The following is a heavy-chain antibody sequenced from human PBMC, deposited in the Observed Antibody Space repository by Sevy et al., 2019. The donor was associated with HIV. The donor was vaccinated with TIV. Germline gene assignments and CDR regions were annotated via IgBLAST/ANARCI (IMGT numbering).Heavy chain of an antibody. Sequence: GGSLRLSCVVSGFTFTTSGMHWVRQAPGKGLEWVAVISYHGRDKFYADSVKGRFTISRDNSDNILYLHMNSLRSEETAVYYCAKDFTGYNGMDVWGQGTMVTVSS. CDR3: AKDFTGYNGMDV. D-gene: IGHD3-9*01. J-gene: IGHJ6*02. CDR2: ISYHGRDK. CDR1: GFTFTTSG. V-gene: IGHV3-30*18.